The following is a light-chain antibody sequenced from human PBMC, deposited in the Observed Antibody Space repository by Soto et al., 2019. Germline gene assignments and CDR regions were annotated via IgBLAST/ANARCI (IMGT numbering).Light chain of an antibody. CDR2: GAS. CDR3: QQYGSSPSIT. J-gene: IGKJ5*01. CDR1: QSVFNNH. Sequence: DIVLTQSPGTLSLSPGERATLSCRSSQSVFNNHIGWYQQKPGQAPRLLIYGASSRATGIPDRFSGSGSGTDFTLTISRLEPEDFAVYYCQQYGSSPSITFGQGTRLAI. V-gene: IGKV3-20*01.